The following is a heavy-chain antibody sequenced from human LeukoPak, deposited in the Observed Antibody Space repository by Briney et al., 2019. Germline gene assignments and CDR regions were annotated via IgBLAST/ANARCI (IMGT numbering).Heavy chain of an antibody. Sequence: PSETLSLTCTVSGGSISSGSYYWSWIRQPAGKGLEWIGRIYTSGSTNYNPSLKSRVTISVDTSKNQFSLKLSSVTAADTAVYYCARGRRDGYNSNPDYWGQGTLVTVSS. CDR1: GGSISSGSYY. V-gene: IGHV4-61*02. J-gene: IGHJ4*02. D-gene: IGHD5-24*01. CDR3: ARGRRDGYNSNPDY. CDR2: IYTSGST.